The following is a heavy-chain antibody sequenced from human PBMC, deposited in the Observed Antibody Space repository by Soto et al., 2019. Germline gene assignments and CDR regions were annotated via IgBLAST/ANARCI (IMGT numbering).Heavy chain of an antibody. CDR1: GGTFSSYA. J-gene: IGHJ4*02. Sequence: SVKVSCKASGGTFSSYAISWVRQAPGQGLEWMGGIIPIFGTANYAQKFQGRVTITADESTSTAYMELSSLRSEDTAVYYCARDYYDSSGYYILAPFDYWGQGTLVTVSS. V-gene: IGHV1-69*13. D-gene: IGHD3-22*01. CDR3: ARDYYDSSGYYILAPFDY. CDR2: IIPIFGTA.